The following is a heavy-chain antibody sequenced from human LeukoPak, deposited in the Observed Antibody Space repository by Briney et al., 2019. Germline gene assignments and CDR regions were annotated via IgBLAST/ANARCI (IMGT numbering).Heavy chain of an antibody. CDR1: GFTVSSNY. CDR2: IYSGGST. CDR3: AKDGKQQLVLRSSADFDY. D-gene: IGHD6-13*01. J-gene: IGHJ4*02. V-gene: IGHV3-66*01. Sequence: PGGSLRLSCAASGFTVSSNYMSWVRQAPGKGLEWVSVIYSGGSTYYADSVKGRFTISRDNSKNTLYLQMNSLRAEDTAVYYCAKDGKQQLVLRSSADFDYWGQGTLVTVSS.